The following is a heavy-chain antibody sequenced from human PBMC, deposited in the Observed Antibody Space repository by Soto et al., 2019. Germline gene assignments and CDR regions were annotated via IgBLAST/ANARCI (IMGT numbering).Heavy chain of an antibody. CDR2: VSFDGVNK. V-gene: IGHV3-30-3*01. Sequence: GGSLRLSCSVSGFTLNTYSMHWVRQAPGKGLEWVAVVSFDGVNKHYRDSVKGRFTISRGIAKNMLYLQMTSLRLEDTALYYCARDPDLIEAAGNYFDYWGQGTLVTVSS. CDR1: GFTLNTYS. D-gene: IGHD6-13*01. J-gene: IGHJ4*02. CDR3: ARDPDLIEAAGNYFDY.